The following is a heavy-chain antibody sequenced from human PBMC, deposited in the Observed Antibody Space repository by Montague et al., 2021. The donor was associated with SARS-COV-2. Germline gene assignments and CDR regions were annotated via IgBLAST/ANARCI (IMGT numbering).Heavy chain of an antibody. CDR2: IYYSGST. V-gene: IGHV4-39*07. D-gene: IGHD3-10*01. CDR3: GLGRGFAVGNHYYYSYGLDV. J-gene: IGHJ6*02. CDR1: GGSIRSSSHF. Sequence: SETLSLTCTVSGGSIRSSSHFWGWFRQPPGQRLEWIGTIYYSGSTYYSPSLKSRVTISGDTSKNQFSLNLRSVTAADTAVYFCGLGRGFAVGNHYYYSYGLDVWGQGTTVTVSS.